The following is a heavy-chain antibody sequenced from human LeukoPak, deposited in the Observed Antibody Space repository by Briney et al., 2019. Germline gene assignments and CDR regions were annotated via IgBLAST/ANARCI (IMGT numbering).Heavy chain of an antibody. V-gene: IGHV4-34*01. J-gene: IGHJ4*02. CDR1: GGSFSGYY. CDR2: INHSGST. Sequence: PSETLSLTCAVYGGSFSGYYWSWIRQPPGKGLEWIGEINHSGSTNYNPSLKSRVTISVDTSKNQFSLKLSSVTAADTAVYYCARGYYDFWSAVGFDYWGQGTLVTVSS. D-gene: IGHD3-3*01. CDR3: ARGYYDFWSAVGFDY.